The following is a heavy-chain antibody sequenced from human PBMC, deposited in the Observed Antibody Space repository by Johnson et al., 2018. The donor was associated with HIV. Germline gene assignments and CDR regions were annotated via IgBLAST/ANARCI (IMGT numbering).Heavy chain of an antibody. Sequence: QVQLVESGGGVVQPGRSLRLSCAASGFTFSSYAMHWVRQAPDTGLEWVAVIYSGGSTYYADSVKGRFTISRDNSKNTLFLQMNSLRAEDTAVYYCARVGPGFGVLMDGALGIWGQGTMVTVSS. CDR2: IYSGGST. J-gene: IGHJ3*02. V-gene: IGHV3-NL1*01. D-gene: IGHD3-3*01. CDR1: GFTFSSYA. CDR3: ARVGPGFGVLMDGALGI.